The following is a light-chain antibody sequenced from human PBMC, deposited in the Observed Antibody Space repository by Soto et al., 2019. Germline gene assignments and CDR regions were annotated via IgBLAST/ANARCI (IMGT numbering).Light chain of an antibody. V-gene: IGKV3-20*01. Sequence: EIVLTQSPGTLSLSPGERATLSCRASQTVTSSYLAWYQQKSGQAPRLLIYGASSRATGIPDRFSGSGSGKDYTSTITGRKPEEWALYYYQQYGTTPRTIGQGTKVEIK. CDR2: GAS. CDR1: QTVTSSY. CDR3: QQYGTTPRT. J-gene: IGKJ1*01.